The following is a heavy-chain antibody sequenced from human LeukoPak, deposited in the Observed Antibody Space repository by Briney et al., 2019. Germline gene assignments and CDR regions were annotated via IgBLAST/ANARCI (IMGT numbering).Heavy chain of an antibody. CDR3: ARDQLAAAAPVSIDY. J-gene: IGHJ4*02. V-gene: IGHV3-33*01. D-gene: IGHD6-13*01. CDR2: IWYDGSNK. CDR1: GFTFSSYG. Sequence: GGSLRLSCAASGFTFSSYGMHWVRQAPGKGPEWVAVIWYDGSNKYCADSVKGRFTISRDNSKNTLYLQMNSLRAEDTAVYYCARDQLAAAAPVSIDYWGQGTLVTVSS.